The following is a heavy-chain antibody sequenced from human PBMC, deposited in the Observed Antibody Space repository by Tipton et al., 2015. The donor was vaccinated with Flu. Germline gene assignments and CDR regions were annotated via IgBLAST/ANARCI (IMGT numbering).Heavy chain of an antibody. D-gene: IGHD4-17*01. CDR1: GYTFTGYY. CDR2: INPNSGGT. CDR3: ARDNAYGDYYSDY. J-gene: IGHJ4*02. Sequence: QSGPEVKKPGASVKVSCKASGYTFTGYYMHWVRQAPGQGLEWMGWINPNSGGTNYAQKFQGRVTMTRDTSISTAYMELSRLRSDDTAVYYCARDNAYGDYYSDYWGQGTLVTVSS. V-gene: IGHV1-2*02.